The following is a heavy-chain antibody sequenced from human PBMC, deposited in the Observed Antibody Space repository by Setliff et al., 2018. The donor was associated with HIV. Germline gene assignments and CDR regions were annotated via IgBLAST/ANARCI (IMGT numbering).Heavy chain of an antibody. CDR1: GGTFSSYA. D-gene: IGHD3-10*01. CDR2: IIPIFGTA. V-gene: IGHV1-69*13. Sequence: GASVKVSCKASGGTFSSYAISWVRQAPGQGLEWMGGIIPIFGTANYAQKFRGRVTITADESTSTADMELSSLRSEDTAVYYCARDDHYYDSGSYYSDWYFDLWGRGTLVTVSS. J-gene: IGHJ2*01. CDR3: ARDDHYYDSGSYYSDWYFDL.